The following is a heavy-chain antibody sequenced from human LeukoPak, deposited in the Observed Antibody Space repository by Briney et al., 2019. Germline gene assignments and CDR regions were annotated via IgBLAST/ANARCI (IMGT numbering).Heavy chain of an antibody. J-gene: IGHJ4*02. V-gene: IGHV3-23*01. CDR1: GFTFSSYA. CDR2: ISGSGGST. CDR3: ARLGDYVWGSYRYPLDY. D-gene: IGHD3-16*02. Sequence: GGSQRLSCAASGFTFSSYAMSWVRQAPGKGLEWVSAISGSGGSTYYADSVKGRFTISRDNSKNTLYLQMNSLRAEDTAVYYCARLGDYVWGSYRYPLDYWGQGTLVTVSS.